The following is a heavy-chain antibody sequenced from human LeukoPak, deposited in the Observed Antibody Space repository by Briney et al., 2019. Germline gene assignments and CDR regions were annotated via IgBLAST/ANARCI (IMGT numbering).Heavy chain of an antibody. CDR3: ARGPDTAMVKGVAFDI. D-gene: IGHD5-18*01. CDR2: MNPNSGNT. Sequence: ASVKVSCKASGYTFTSYGINWVRQATGQGLEWMGWMNPNSGNTGYAQKFQGRVTMTRNTSISTAYMELSSLRSEDTAVYYCARGPDTAMVKGVAFDIWGQGTMVTVSS. J-gene: IGHJ3*02. CDR1: GYTFTSYG. V-gene: IGHV1-8*02.